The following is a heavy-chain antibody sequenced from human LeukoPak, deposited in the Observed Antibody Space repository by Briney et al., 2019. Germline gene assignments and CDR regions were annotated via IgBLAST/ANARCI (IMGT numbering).Heavy chain of an antibody. CDR2: IYYSGST. J-gene: IGHJ4*02. CDR1: GGSISSYY. D-gene: IGHD3-3*01. V-gene: IGHV4-59*01. Sequence: SETLSLTCTVSGGSISSYYWSWIRQPPGKGLEWIGYIYYSGSTNYNPSLKSRVTISVDTSKNQFSLKLSSVTAADTAVYYCARSSYYDFWSGYYLSDYWGQGTLVTVSS. CDR3: ARSSYYDFWSGYYLSDY.